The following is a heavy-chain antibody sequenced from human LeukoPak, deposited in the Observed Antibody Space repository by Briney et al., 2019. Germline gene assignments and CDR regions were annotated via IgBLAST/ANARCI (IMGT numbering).Heavy chain of an antibody. CDR3: ARREIWSVYYSWFDP. V-gene: IGHV5-51*01. CDR2: IYPGDSDT. J-gene: IGHJ5*02. CDR1: GYSFASYS. D-gene: IGHD3-3*01. Sequence: GESLKISCKGSGYSFASYSIGWVRRMPGKGLGWRGFIYPGDSDTKYSPSFQGQVTISADKSITPAYLQWSSLKASDTAMYCCARREIWSVYYSWFDPWGQGTLVTVSS.